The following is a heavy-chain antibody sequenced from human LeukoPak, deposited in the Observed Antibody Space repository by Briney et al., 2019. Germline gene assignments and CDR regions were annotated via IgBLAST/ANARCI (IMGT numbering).Heavy chain of an antibody. CDR1: GGSFSGYY. D-gene: IGHD6-13*01. CDR3: ARHSSIAAAGTTIDY. V-gene: IGHV4-34*01. CDR2: INHSGST. J-gene: IGHJ4*02. Sequence: SETLSLTCAVYGGSFSGYYWSWIRQPPGKGLEWIGEINHSGSTNYNPSLKSRVTISVDTSKNQFSLKLSSVTAADTAVYYCARHSSIAAAGTTIDYWGQGTLVTVSS.